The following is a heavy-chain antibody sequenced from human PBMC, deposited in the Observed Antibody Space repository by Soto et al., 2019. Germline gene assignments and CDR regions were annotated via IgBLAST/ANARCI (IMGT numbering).Heavy chain of an antibody. J-gene: IGHJ4*02. V-gene: IGHV1-69*12. CDR2: IIPIFGTA. Sequence: QVQLVQSGAEVKKPGSSVKVSCKASGGTFSSYAISWVRQAPGQGLEWMGGIIPIFGTANYAQKFQGRVTITADESTITAYMELSSLRSEDTAVYYGAAPYGSGSYYNGFDYWGQGTLVTVSS. CDR3: AAPYGSGSYYNGFDY. CDR1: GGTFSSYA. D-gene: IGHD3-10*01.